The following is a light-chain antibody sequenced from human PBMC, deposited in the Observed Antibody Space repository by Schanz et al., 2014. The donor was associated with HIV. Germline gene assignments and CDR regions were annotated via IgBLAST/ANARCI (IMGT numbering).Light chain of an antibody. V-gene: IGKV1-5*03. CDR3: QQYDSVSWT. CDR2: KTS. Sequence: DIQMTQSPSTLSASVGDRVTITCRASQSISSWLAWYQQKPGKAPKLLIYKTSGLESGVPSRFSGSGSGTEFTLTINSLQPDDFATYYCQQYDSVSWTFGQGTTVEAK. J-gene: IGKJ1*01. CDR1: QSISSW.